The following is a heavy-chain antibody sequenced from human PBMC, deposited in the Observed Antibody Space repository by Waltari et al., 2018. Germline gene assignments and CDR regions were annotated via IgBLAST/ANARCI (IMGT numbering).Heavy chain of an antibody. D-gene: IGHD2-15*01. V-gene: IGHV4-4*07. J-gene: IGHJ4*02. CDR2: IYSSGGT. CDR3: AGVPVVAATPHSFDY. Sequence: QVQLQESGPGLVKPSETLSLTCTVSGGSISSSYWSWIRQPVGKGLGWSGRIYSSGGTDTSPTLKSRVTVSVDTSKTQCSLKLSSVTAADTAVYYCAGVPVVAATPHSFDYWGQGTLVTVSS. CDR1: GGSISSSY.